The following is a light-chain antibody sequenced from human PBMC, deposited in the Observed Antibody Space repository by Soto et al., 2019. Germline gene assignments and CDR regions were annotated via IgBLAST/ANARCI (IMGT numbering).Light chain of an antibody. V-gene: IGKV1-39*01. Sequence: DIQMTQSPSSLSASVGDRVTITCRASQSIRSYVNWYQQKPGKAPKLLIFAASSLQGGVPSRFSGSGYGTAFTLTISSVQREDFATYYCQQTYSTLGGTFGQGTRLEIK. CDR3: QQTYSTLGGT. J-gene: IGKJ2*02. CDR1: QSIRSY. CDR2: AAS.